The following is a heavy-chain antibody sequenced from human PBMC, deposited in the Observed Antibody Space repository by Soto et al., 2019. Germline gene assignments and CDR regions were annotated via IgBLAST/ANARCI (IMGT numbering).Heavy chain of an antibody. J-gene: IGHJ4*02. CDR1: GGCSSSGGYW. D-gene: IGHD2-15*01. CDR2: IYYIGST. V-gene: IGHV4-31*11. CDR3: PRPQATIVVVGR. Sequence: NVDLSCAVAGGCSSSGGYWWRWIRRHPWKGLDLIGYIYYIGSTYFTPSLKSRVTISVDTSKAQFSLKLSSATAADTAVYYCPRPQATIVVVGRCGQGPLVT.